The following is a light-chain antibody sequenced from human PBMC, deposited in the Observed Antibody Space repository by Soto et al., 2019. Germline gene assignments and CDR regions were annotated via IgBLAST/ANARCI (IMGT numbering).Light chain of an antibody. CDR1: QGISSD. Sequence: DIQLTQSPSFLSASVGDIVTITCRASQGISSDLAWYQQKPGKAPNLLIYAASTLQTGVPSRFSGSGSGTEFTLTISSLQPEDFATYYCQPLNTYPITFGQGTRLEIK. CDR2: AAS. CDR3: QPLNTYPIT. V-gene: IGKV1-9*01. J-gene: IGKJ5*01.